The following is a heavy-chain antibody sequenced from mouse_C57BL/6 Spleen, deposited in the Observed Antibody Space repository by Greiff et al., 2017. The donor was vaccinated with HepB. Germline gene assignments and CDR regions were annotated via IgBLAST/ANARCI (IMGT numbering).Heavy chain of an antibody. J-gene: IGHJ2*01. CDR2: IDPEDGDT. CDR3: TSPTVFPSFDY. Sequence: VQLQQSGAELVRPGASVQLSCTASGFNIKDSYMHWVKQRPEQGLEWIGRIDPEDGDTEYAPKFQGKATMTADTSSNTAYLQLSSLTSEDTDVYYCTSPTVFPSFDYWGQGTTLTVSS. V-gene: IGHV14-1*01. D-gene: IGHD1-1*01. CDR1: GFNIKDSY.